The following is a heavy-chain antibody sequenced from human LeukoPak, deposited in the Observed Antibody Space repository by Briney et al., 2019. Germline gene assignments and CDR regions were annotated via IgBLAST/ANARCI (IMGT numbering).Heavy chain of an antibody. J-gene: IGHJ3*02. Sequence: ASVKVSCKASGYTFTGYYMHWVRQAPGKGLEWMGGFDPEDGETIYAQKFQGRVTMTEDTSTDTAYMELSSLRSEDTAVYYCATEYVRGVIRDTFDIWGQGTMVTVSS. CDR2: FDPEDGET. D-gene: IGHD3-10*01. CDR1: GYTFTGYY. CDR3: ATEYVRGVIRDTFDI. V-gene: IGHV1-24*01.